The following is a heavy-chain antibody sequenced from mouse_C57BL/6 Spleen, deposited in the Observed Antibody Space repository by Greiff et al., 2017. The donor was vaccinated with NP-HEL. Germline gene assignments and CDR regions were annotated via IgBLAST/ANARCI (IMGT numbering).Heavy chain of an antibody. CDR3: ARLDTTVVATDY. CDR2: IHPNSGST. V-gene: IGHV1-64*01. D-gene: IGHD1-1*01. CDR1: GYTFTSYW. Sequence: VQLQQPGAELVKPGASVKLSCKASGYTFTSYWMHWVKQRPGQGLEWIGMIHPNSGSTNYNEKFKSKATLTVDKSSSTAYMQLSSLTSEDSAVYYCARLDTTVVATDYWGQGTTLTVSS. J-gene: IGHJ2*01.